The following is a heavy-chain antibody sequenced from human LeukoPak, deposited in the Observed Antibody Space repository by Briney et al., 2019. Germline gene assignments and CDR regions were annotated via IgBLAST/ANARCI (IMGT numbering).Heavy chain of an antibody. CDR1: GGSISSSSYY. J-gene: IGHJ6*03. CDR3: ARGPPRVATGYYMDV. D-gene: IGHD2-8*02. Sequence: SETLSLTCTVSGGSISSSSYYWGWIRLPPGKGLEWIGSIYYSGSTYYNPSLKSRVTISVYTSKNQFSLKLSSVTAADTAAYYCARGPPRVATGYYMDVWGKGTTVTVSS. V-gene: IGHV4-39*01. CDR2: IYYSGST.